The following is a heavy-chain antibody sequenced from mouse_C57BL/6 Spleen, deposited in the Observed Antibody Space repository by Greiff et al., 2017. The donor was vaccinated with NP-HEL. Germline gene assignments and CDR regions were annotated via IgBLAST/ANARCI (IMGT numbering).Heavy chain of an antibody. CDR2: INPGSGGT. D-gene: IGHD1-1*01. Sequence: VQLQQSGAELVRPGTSVKVSCKASGYAFTNYLIEWVKQRPGQGLEWIGVINPGSGGTNYNEKFKGKATLTADKSSSTAYMQLSSLTSEDSAVYVCARHYYGSPWFAYWGQGTLVTVSA. J-gene: IGHJ3*01. CDR3: ARHYYGSPWFAY. V-gene: IGHV1-54*01. CDR1: GYAFTNYL.